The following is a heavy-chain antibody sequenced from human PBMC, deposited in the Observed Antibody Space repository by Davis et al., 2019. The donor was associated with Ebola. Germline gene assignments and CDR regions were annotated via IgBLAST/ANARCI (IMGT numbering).Heavy chain of an antibody. Sequence: SVKVSCKASGGTFSSYTISWVRQAPGQGLEWMGRIIPILGIANYAQKFQGRVTITADKSTSTAYMELSSLRSEDTAVYYCARAGESPGGNGYYYYGMDVWGKGTTVTVSS. V-gene: IGHV1-69*02. CDR3: ARAGESPGGNGYYYYGMDV. CDR1: GGTFSSYT. CDR2: IIPILGIA. D-gene: IGHD4-23*01. J-gene: IGHJ6*04.